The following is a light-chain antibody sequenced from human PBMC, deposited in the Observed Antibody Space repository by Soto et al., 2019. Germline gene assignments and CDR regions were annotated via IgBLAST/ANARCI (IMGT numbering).Light chain of an antibody. CDR1: QSVSNN. Sequence: EIVMTQAPATLSVSPGERATLSCRASQSVSNNLAWYQKKPGQAPRLLIYGASSRATGIPARVSGSGSGTEFTLTISSLQSEDLAFYYCQQYNNWWTFGQGTRVDIK. V-gene: IGKV3-15*01. J-gene: IGKJ1*01. CDR3: QQYNNWWT. CDR2: GAS.